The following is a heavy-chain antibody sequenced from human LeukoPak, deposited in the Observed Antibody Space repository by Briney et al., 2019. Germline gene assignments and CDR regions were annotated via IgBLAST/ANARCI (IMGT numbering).Heavy chain of an antibody. CDR2: VNSDGSSA. Sequence: GGSLRLSCEASGFTFSSTWMHWVRKAPRKGLGLVSRVNSDGSSATYADSVKGRLTIPRDSAKNTVFLQMNSLRAEGTAVCYRARDMQWLSQEALDYWGQGTLVTVSS. CDR1: GFTFSSTW. D-gene: IGHD6-19*01. V-gene: IGHV3-74*01. CDR3: ARDMQWLSQEALDY. J-gene: IGHJ4*02.